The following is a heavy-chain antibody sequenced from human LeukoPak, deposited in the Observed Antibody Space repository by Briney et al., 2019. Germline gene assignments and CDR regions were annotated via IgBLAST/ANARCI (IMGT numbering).Heavy chain of an antibody. CDR1: GYTFTSYY. D-gene: IGHD2-2*01. J-gene: IGHJ4*02. V-gene: IGHV1-46*01. CDR3: ARAGYCSSTSCPHIDY. CDR2: INPSGGST. Sequence: GASVKVSCKASGYTFTSYYMHWVRQAPGQGLEWMGIINPSGGSTSYAQKFQGRVTMTRDTSTSTVYMELSSLRSEDTAVYYCARAGYCSSTSCPHIDYWGQGTLVTVSS.